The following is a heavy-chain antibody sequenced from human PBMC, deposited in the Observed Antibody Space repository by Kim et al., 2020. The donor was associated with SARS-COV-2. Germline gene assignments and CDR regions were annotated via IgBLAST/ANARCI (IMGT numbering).Heavy chain of an antibody. J-gene: IGHJ4*02. Sequence: TDYAAPVKGRFTISRDDSKNTLYLQMNSLKTEDTAVYCCTTGYEPTQFDYWGQGTLVTVSS. CDR2: T. V-gene: IGHV3-15*01. CDR3: TTGYEPTQFDY. D-gene: IGHD2-15*01.